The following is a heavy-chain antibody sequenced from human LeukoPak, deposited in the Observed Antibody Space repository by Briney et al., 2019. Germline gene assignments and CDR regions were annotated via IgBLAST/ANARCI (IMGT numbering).Heavy chain of an antibody. J-gene: IGHJ4*02. D-gene: IGHD2-2*01. CDR2: IYPGDSDT. Sequence: GESLKISCKGSGYSFTSYWIGWVRQMPEKGLEWMGIIYPGDSDTRYSPSFQGQVTISADKSISTAYLQWSSLKASDTAMYYCARLDGRYCSSTSCYYFDYWGQGTLVTVSS. CDR3: ARLDGRYCSSTSCYYFDY. V-gene: IGHV5-51*01. CDR1: GYSFTSYW.